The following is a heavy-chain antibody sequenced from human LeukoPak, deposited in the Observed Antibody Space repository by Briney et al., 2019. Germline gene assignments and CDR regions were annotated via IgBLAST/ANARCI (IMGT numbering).Heavy chain of an antibody. J-gene: IGHJ4*02. Sequence: GGSLRLSCAAPGFTFTSHTMHWIRQVPGKGLEYVSAINSDGTYTFYADSVKGRFTISRDNSKDTLYLQMGSLRVDDMAVYYCVRYQSTAWFDYWGQGDLVTVSS. V-gene: IGHV3-64*02. CDR2: INSDGTYT. D-gene: IGHD2-21*02. CDR1: GFTFTSHT. CDR3: VRYQSTAWFDY.